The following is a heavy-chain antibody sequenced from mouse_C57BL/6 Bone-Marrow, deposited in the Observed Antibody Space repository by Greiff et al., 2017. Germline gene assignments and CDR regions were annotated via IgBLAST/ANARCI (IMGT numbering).Heavy chain of an antibody. V-gene: IGHV1-55*01. CDR1: GYTFTSYW. CDR2: IYPGSGST. Sequence: QVQLQQPGAELVKPGASVKMSCKASGYTFTSYWVTWVKQRPGQGLEWIGDIYPGSGSTNYTEKFKSKDTLTVDTSSSTAYRQLSSLTSEDSAVYYWARRSYGSSSDYWGQGTTLTVSS. J-gene: IGHJ2*01. CDR3: ARRSYGSSSDY. D-gene: IGHD1-1*01.